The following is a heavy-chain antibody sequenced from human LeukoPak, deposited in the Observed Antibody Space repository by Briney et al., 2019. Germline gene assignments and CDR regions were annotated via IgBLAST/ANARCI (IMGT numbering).Heavy chain of an antibody. CDR3: ARDLYTENYFDY. V-gene: IGHV4-59*11. J-gene: IGHJ4*02. D-gene: IGHD1-1*01. CDR2: IYHSGSA. Sequence: PSETLSLTCAVSGASTSRHSWSWIRQPPGKGLEWIGYIYHSGSANYSPSLKSRVTISLDTSQNHFSLRLTSVTAADTAVYYCARDLYTENYFDYWGQGILVTVSS. CDR1: GASTSRHS.